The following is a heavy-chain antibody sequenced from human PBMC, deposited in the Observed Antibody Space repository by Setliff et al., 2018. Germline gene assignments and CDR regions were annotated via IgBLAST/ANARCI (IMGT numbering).Heavy chain of an antibody. Sequence: EGSVKVSCKPSGYTFTSYGISWVRQAPGQGLEWMGIINPSGGYTNYAQKFRGRVTMTRDTSTSTVYMDLTSLRSEDTAVYYCARLGVYFDYWGQGTLVTVS. CDR3: ARLGVYFDY. CDR1: GYTFTSYG. J-gene: IGHJ4*02. CDR2: INPSGGYT. V-gene: IGHV1-46*01.